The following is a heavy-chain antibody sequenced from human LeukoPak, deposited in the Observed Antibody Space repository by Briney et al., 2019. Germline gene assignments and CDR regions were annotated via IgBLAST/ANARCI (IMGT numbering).Heavy chain of an antibody. J-gene: IGHJ6*04. CDR2: IYYSGST. Sequence: SETLSLTCTVSGGSISSYYWSWIRQPPGKGLEWIGYIYYSGSTNHNPSLKSRVTISVDTSKNQFSLKLSSVTAADTAVYYCARDKGYFDWLLARYYYYGMDVWGKGTTVTVSS. V-gene: IGHV4-59*01. CDR3: ARDKGYFDWLLARYYYYGMDV. D-gene: IGHD3-9*01. CDR1: GGSISSYY.